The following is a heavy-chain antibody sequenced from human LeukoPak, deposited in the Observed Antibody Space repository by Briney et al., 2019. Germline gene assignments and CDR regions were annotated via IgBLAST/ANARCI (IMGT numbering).Heavy chain of an antibody. CDR1: GFTFSSFA. D-gene: IGHD1/OR15-1a*01. CDR3: ARADRNGNKRFLD. Sequence: GGSLRLSCAASGFTFSSFAMSWVRQAPGKGLEWVSAISGSGGSTYYADSVKGRFTISRDNSKNTLYLQMNSLRDEDTAVYYCARADRNGNKRFLDWGQGTLVTVSS. CDR2: ISGSGGST. V-gene: IGHV3-23*01. J-gene: IGHJ4*02.